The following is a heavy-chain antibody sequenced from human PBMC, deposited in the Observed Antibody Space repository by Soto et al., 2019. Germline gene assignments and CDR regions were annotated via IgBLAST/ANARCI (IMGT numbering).Heavy chain of an antibody. CDR3: ARHGTLLIDY. D-gene: IGHD1-26*01. CDR2: IYYSGST. J-gene: IGHJ4*02. V-gene: IGHV4-39*01. CDR1: GGSISSSSYY. Sequence: SETLSLTCTVSGGSISSSSYYWGWIRQPPGKGLEWIGSIYYSGSTYYNPSLKSRVTISVDTSKNHFSLKLSSVTAADTAVYYCARHGTLLIDYWGQGTLVAVSS.